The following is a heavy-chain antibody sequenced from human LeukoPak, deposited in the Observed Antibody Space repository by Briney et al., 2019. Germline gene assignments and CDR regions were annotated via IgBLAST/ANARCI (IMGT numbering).Heavy chain of an antibody. D-gene: IGHD4-17*01. CDR1: GGTFSSYA. Sequence: GSSVTVSCKASGGTFSSYAINWVRQAPGQGLEWMGRIIPILGRANYAQKVQGRVTITADKSTSTAYMEVGSLSSEDTAVYYCARDFGDYRSNWFDPWGQGTLVTVSS. V-gene: IGHV1-69*04. J-gene: IGHJ5*02. CDR2: IIPILGRA. CDR3: ARDFGDYRSNWFDP.